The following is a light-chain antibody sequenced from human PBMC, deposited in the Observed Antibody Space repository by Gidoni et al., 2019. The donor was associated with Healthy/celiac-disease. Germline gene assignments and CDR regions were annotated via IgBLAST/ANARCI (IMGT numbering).Light chain of an antibody. J-gene: IGKJ3*01. CDR3: QQRSNWHGA. CDR1: QGVSSY. CDR2: DAS. Sequence: EIVLTQSPATLSLSPGERATLSCRASQGVSSYLAWYQQKPGQAPRLLIYDASNRATGIPARFSGSGPVTDFTLTISSLEPEDFAVYYCQQRSNWHGAFGPGTKVDIK. V-gene: IGKV3D-11*01.